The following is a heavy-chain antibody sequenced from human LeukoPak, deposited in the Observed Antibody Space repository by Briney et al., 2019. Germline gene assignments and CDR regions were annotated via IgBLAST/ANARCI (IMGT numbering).Heavy chain of an antibody. Sequence: SETLSLTCAVSGGSITGYYWSLIRQPAGKGLEWIGRIYSSGSTKYNPSLTGRGTMSVDKSKNQFSLKLSPVAAADTAVYYCAREGPPGYSYGLYYFDCWGQGTLVTVSS. CDR2: IYSSGST. CDR1: GGSITGYY. V-gene: IGHV4-4*07. D-gene: IGHD5-18*01. J-gene: IGHJ4*02. CDR3: AREGPPGYSYGLYYFDC.